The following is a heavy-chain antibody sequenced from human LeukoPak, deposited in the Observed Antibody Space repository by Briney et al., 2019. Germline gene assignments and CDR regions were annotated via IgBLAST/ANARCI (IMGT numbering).Heavy chain of an antibody. CDR1: GGSFSGYY. V-gene: IGHV4-34*01. J-gene: IGHJ5*02. CDR3: ARGRVVPAARRGWFDP. D-gene: IGHD2-2*01. Sequence: SETLSLTCAVYGGSFSGYYWSWIHQPPGKGLEWIGEINHSGSTNYNPSLKSRVTISVDTSKNQFSLKLSSVTAADTAVYYCARGRVVPAARRGWFDPWGQGTLVTVSS. CDR2: INHSGST.